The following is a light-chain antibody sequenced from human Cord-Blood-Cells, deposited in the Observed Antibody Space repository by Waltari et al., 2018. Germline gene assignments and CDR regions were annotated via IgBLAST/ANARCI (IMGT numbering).Light chain of an antibody. Sequence: AILMTQSPSSFSASTGDRVTITCRARPGISSYLAWYQQRPGKAPKRLIYSASTLQSGVPFRFSGCGAGTDYTLTISGLQSEGFATYYCQQYYSYPPTFGQGTKVEIK. CDR1: PGISSY. J-gene: IGKJ1*01. CDR3: QQYYSYPPT. V-gene: IGKV1-8*01. CDR2: SAS.